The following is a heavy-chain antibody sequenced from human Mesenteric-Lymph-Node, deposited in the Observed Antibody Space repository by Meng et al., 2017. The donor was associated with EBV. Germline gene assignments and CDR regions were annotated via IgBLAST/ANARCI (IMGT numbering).Heavy chain of an antibody. D-gene: IGHD2-2*01. CDR2: ISSTSYYI. V-gene: IGHV3-21*02. J-gene: IGHJ4*02. CDR1: GFTFSSDT. Sequence: EVQLVVSVGGLVKPGGSLSLSCAASGFTFSSDTMHWVRQAPGKGLEWVSSISSTSYYIYYADSVQGRFTISRDNAENSLYLQMNSLRAEDTAVYYCARFSSTSEVDYWGQGTLVTVSS. CDR3: ARFSSTSEVDY.